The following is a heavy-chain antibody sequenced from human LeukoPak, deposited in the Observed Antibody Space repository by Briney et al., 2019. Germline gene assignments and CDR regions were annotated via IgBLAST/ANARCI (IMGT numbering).Heavy chain of an antibody. D-gene: IGHD6-19*01. CDR2: IYYSGST. CDR1: GGSISIYY. Sequence: SETLSLTCTVSGGSISIYYWSWIRQPPGKGLEWIGYIYYSGSTTYNPSLKSRVTISVDTSKNQFSLKLSSVTAADTAVYYCARVAGGSGWYFDLWGRGTLVTVSS. CDR3: ARVAGGSGWYFDL. V-gene: IGHV4-59*01. J-gene: IGHJ2*01.